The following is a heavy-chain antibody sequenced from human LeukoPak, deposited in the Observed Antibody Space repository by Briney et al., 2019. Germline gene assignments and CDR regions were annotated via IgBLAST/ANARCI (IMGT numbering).Heavy chain of an antibody. CDR3: AKGLGQWLATLDY. CDR2: ISYDGSNK. CDR1: GFTFISYG. J-gene: IGHJ4*02. V-gene: IGHV3-30*18. D-gene: IGHD6-19*01. Sequence: GGSLRLSCAASGFTFISYGMHWVRQAPGKGLEWVAVISYDGSNKYYADSVKGRFTISRDNSKNTLYLQMNSLRAEDTAVYYCAKGLGQWLATLDYWGQGTLVTVS.